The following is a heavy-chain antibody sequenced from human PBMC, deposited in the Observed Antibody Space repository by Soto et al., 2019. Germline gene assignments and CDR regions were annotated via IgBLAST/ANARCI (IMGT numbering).Heavy chain of an antibody. D-gene: IGHD1-7*01. J-gene: IGHJ4*02. Sequence: QVQLVQSGAEVKKPGSSVKVSCKASGGTFSSYAISWVRQAPGQGLEWMGGIIPIFGTANYAQKFQGRVRITADDSTSTAYMELRGLRSEDTAVYYCARDLSMAVRYNWNYMGSYYFDYWGQGTLVTVSS. CDR1: GGTFSSYA. CDR3: ARDLSMAVRYNWNYMGSYYFDY. CDR2: IIPIFGTA. V-gene: IGHV1-69*01.